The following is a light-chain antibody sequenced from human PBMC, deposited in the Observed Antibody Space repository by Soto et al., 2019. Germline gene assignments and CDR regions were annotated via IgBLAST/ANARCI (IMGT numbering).Light chain of an antibody. V-gene: IGKV3-20*01. CDR3: QQYGGSPRT. CDR1: QSVSSNY. Sequence: IVLTQSPGNLSLSPGEIATLSCRASQSVSSNYLAWYQQKSGQAPRLLIYGASSRATGIPDRFSGSGSGTDFTLTISSLEPEDFPVYYCQQYGGSPRTFGQGTRVEIK. CDR2: GAS. J-gene: IGKJ1*01.